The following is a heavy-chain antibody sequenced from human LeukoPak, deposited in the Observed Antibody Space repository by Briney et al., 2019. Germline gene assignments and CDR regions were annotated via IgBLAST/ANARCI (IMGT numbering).Heavy chain of an antibody. V-gene: IGHV3-23*01. CDR1: GFTFSSYA. J-gene: IGHJ6*02. CDR3: AKDHSAVAGYYGMDV. CDR2: ISGSGGST. D-gene: IGHD6-19*01. Sequence: GGSLRLSCAASGFTFSSYAMSWVRQAPGKGLEWVPAISGSGGSTYYADSVKGRFTISRDNSKNTLYLQMNSLRAEDTAVYYCAKDHSAVAGYYGMDVWGQGTTVTVSS.